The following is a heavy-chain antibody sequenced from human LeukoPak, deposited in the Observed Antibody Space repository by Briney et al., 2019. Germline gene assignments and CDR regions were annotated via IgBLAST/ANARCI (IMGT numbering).Heavy chain of an antibody. CDR2: VYYSGST. J-gene: IGHJ6*04. V-gene: IGHV4-31*03. CDR3: ARDNRRSGMDV. Sequence: SETLSHTCTVSGGSISSGGYYWSWIRQHPGKGLEWIGYVYYSGSTYYNPSLKSRVTISVDTSKNQFSLKLSSVTAADTAVYYCARDNRRSGMDVWGKGTTITVSS. CDR1: GGSISSGGYY.